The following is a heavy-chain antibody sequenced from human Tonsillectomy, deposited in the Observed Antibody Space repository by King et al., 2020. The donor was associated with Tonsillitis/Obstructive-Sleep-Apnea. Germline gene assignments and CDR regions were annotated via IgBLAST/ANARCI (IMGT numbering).Heavy chain of an antibody. J-gene: IGHJ4*02. CDR2: ISYDGSNK. Sequence: VQLVESGGGVVQPGRSLRLSCAASGFTFSSYAMHWVRQAPGKGLEWVAVISYDGSNKYYADSVKGRFTISRDNSKNTLYLKMNSLRAEDTAVYYCATDPGGYSGYDSGGFDYWGQGTLVTVSS. D-gene: IGHD5-12*01. CDR1: GFTFSSYA. CDR3: ATDPGGYSGYDSGGFDY. V-gene: IGHV3-30*04.